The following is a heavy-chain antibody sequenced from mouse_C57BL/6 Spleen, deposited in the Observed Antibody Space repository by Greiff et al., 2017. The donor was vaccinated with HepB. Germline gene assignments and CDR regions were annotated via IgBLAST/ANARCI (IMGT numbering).Heavy chain of an antibody. D-gene: IGHD1-1*01. CDR2: IDPEDGET. Sequence: EVQVVESGAELVKPGASVKLSCTASGFNIKDYYMHWVKQRTEQGLEWIGRIDPEDGETKYAPKFQGKATITADTSSNTAYLQLSSLTSEDTAVYYCARTLSTVVGFDYWGQGTTLTVSS. V-gene: IGHV14-2*01. CDR1: GFNIKDYY. J-gene: IGHJ2*01. CDR3: ARTLSTVVGFDY.